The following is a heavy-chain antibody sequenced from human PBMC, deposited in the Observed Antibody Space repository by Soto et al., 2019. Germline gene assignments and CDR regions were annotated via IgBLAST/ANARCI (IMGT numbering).Heavy chain of an antibody. CDR3: AKWSYSSSWYEGGAKPYNWFDP. D-gene: IGHD6-13*01. CDR1: GFTFSSYG. V-gene: IGHV3-30*18. J-gene: IGHJ5*02. CDR2: ISYDGSNK. Sequence: QVQLVESGGGVVQPRRSLRLSCAASGFTFSSYGMHWVRQAPGKGLEWVAVISYDGSNKYYADSVKGRFTISRDNSKNTLYLQMNSLRAEDTAVYYCAKWSYSSSWYEGGAKPYNWFDPWGQGTLVTVSS.